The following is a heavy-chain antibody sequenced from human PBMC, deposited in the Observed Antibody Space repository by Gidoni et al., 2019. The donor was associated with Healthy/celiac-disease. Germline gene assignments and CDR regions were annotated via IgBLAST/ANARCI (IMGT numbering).Heavy chain of an antibody. D-gene: IGHD4-17*01. CDR1: GFTFSSYW. Sequence: VQLVESGGGLVQPGGSLRLSCSASGFTFSSYWMSWVGQAPGKGLVWVDNIKQDGSEKYYVDYVKGRFTISRDNAKNSLYLQMNSLRAEDTAVYYCARGDDYGGWYFDLWGRGTLVTVSS. V-gene: IGHV3-7*03. CDR3: ARGDDYGGWYFDL. CDR2: IKQDGSEK. J-gene: IGHJ2*01.